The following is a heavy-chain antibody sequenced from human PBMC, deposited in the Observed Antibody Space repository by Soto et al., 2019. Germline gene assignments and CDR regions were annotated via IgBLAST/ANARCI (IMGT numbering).Heavy chain of an antibody. J-gene: IGHJ4*02. D-gene: IGHD3-10*01. CDR3: AVRVRGVIMTDY. Sequence: QVQLVQSGAEVKKPGSSVKVSCQTSGGTFSSYITSWVRQAPGQGLEWMGWISAYNGNTNYAQKLQGRVTMTTDTSTSTAYMELRSLRSDDTAVYYCAVRVRGVIMTDYWGQGTLVTVSS. CDR2: ISAYNGNT. CDR1: GGTFSSYI. V-gene: IGHV1-18*01.